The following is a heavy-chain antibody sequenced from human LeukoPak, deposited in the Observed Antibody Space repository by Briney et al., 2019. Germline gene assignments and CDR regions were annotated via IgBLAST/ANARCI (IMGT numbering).Heavy chain of an antibody. Sequence: SETLSLTCTVSGGSISSYYWSWLRQPPGKGLEWIGYIYYSGSTNYNPSLKSRVTISVGTSKNQFSLKLSSVTAADTAVYYCARGSSSSGLYYYYYMDVWGKGTTVTVSS. CDR3: ARGSSSSGLYYYYYMDV. D-gene: IGHD6-6*01. CDR2: IYYSGST. V-gene: IGHV4-59*01. CDR1: GGSISSYY. J-gene: IGHJ6*03.